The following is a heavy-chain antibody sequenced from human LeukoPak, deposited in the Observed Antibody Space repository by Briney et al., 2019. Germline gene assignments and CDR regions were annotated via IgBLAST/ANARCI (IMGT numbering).Heavy chain of an antibody. D-gene: IGHD7-27*01. CDR1: GGSISSYY. Sequence: PSETLSLTCTVSGGSISSYYWSRIRQPPGKGLEWIGYIYYSGSTNYNPSLKSRVTISVDTSKNQFSLKLSSVTAADTAVYYCASLNWGYAFDIWGQGTMVTVSS. CDR2: IYYSGST. J-gene: IGHJ3*02. CDR3: ASLNWGYAFDI. V-gene: IGHV4-59*01.